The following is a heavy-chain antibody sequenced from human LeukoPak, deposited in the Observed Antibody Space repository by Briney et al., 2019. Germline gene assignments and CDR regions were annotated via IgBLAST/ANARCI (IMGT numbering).Heavy chain of an antibody. CDR3: ARSGYSYGYAWFDP. D-gene: IGHD5-18*01. V-gene: IGHV4-59*01. Sequence: NPSETLSLTCTVSGGSISSYYWSWIRQPPGKGLEWIGYIYYSGSTNYNPSLKSRVTISVDTSKNQFSLKLSSVTAADTAVYYCARSGYSYGYAWFDPWGQGTLVTVSS. CDR1: GGSISSYY. J-gene: IGHJ5*02. CDR2: IYYSGST.